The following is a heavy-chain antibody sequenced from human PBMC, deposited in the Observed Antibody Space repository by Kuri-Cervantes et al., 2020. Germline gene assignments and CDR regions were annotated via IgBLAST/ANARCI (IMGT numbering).Heavy chain of an antibody. D-gene: IGHD2-15*01. J-gene: IGHJ4*02. CDR2: IKSKTGGGTT. CDR1: GFTFSNAW. V-gene: IGHV3-15*01. Sequence: GESLKISCAASGFTFSNAWMSWVRQAPGKGLEWVGRIKSKTGGGTTDYAAPVKGRFTISRDDSKNTLYLQMNSLKTEDTAVYYCTTGTLGYCSGGSCYWVDYWGQGTLVTVSS. CDR3: TTGTLGYCSGGSCYWVDY.